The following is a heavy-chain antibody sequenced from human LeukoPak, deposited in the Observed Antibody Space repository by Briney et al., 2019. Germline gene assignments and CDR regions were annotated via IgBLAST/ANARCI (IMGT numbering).Heavy chain of an antibody. V-gene: IGHV3-73*01. Sequence: GGSVKLSCTASGSTFSCSAIHWVRQASGKGLEWVGRIRSESNNYATTYGASVKGRFTFSRDDSKNTAYLQMNSLKTEDTAVDYCTRSLYYDSWSGYFGGEDFDYWGQGTLVTVSS. CDR2: IRSESNNYAT. CDR1: GSTFSCSA. CDR3: TRSLYYDSWSGYFGGEDFDY. D-gene: IGHD3-3*01. J-gene: IGHJ4*02.